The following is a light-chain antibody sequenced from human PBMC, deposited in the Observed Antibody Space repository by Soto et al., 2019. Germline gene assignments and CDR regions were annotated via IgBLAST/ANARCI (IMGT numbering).Light chain of an antibody. CDR1: SSDVGAYNL. V-gene: IGLV2-14*02. Sequence: QSVLTQPASVSGSPGQSITISCTGTSSDVGAYNLVSWYQQHPGRAPKLFIFDVSNRPSGVSNRFSGSKSGNTASLTTSGLQAEDEAFYYCSSYTNTSTLVFGGGTQLTVL. J-gene: IGLJ7*01. CDR3: SSYTNTSTLV. CDR2: DVS.